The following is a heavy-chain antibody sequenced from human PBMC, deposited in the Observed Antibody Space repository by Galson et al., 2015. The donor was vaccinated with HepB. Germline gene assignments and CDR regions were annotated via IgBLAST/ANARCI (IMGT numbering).Heavy chain of an antibody. V-gene: IGHV3-15*07. J-gene: IGHJ6*02. CDR3: TTDPSPHYYYGMDV. CDR2: IKSKTDGGTT. Sequence: LRLSCAASGFTFSNAWMNWVRQAPGKGLEWVGRIKSKTDGGTTDYAAPVKGRFTISRDDSKNTLYLQMNSLKTEDTAVYYCTTDPSPHYYYGMDVWGQGTTVTVSS. CDR1: GFTFSNAW.